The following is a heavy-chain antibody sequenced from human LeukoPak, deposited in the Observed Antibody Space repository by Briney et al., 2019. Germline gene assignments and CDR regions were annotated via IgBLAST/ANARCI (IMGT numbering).Heavy chain of an antibody. D-gene: IGHD1/OR15-1a*01. J-gene: IGHJ4*02. CDR3: AKGGRYEQRFDY. Sequence: GGSLRLSCAASGFTFSSYAMHWVRQAPGKGLEWVAVISYDGSNKYYADSVKGRFTISRDNSKNTLYLQMNSLRAEDTAVYYCAKGGRYEQRFDYWGQGTLVTVSS. V-gene: IGHV3-30-3*01. CDR1: GFTFSSYA. CDR2: ISYDGSNK.